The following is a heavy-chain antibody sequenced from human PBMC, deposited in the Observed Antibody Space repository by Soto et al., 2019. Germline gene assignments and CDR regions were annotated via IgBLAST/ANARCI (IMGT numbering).Heavy chain of an antibody. V-gene: IGHV2-5*01. J-gene: IGHJ4*02. CDR1: GFSLSTSAVG. CDR2: IYGNDGK. CDR3: GHVEMTTIGAVDQ. Sequence: QITLKESGPTLVKPTQTLTLTCTFSGFSLSTSAVGVGWIRQPPGKALEWLALIYGNDGKRYSPSLKSSLTITKDTSKQEVVLKLTNVDPVDTATYCCGHVEMTTIGAVDQWGQGILVTVSS. D-gene: IGHD4-4*01.